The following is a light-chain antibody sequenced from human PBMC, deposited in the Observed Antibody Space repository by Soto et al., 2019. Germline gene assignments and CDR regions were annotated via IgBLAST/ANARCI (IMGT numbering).Light chain of an antibody. V-gene: IGKV3-20*01. Sequence: EIVLTQSPGTLSLSPGERAAVSCRASQSVSGSYLAWYQQKPGQAPRLLIYGAFNRAGGIPDRFSGSGSGTDFTLTISRLEPEDFAVYYCPQYSASPRTFGHGTKVEIK. CDR3: PQYSASPRT. J-gene: IGKJ1*01. CDR2: GAF. CDR1: QSVSGSY.